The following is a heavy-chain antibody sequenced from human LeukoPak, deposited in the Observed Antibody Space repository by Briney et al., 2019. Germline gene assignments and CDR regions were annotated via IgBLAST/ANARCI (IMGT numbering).Heavy chain of an antibody. Sequence: GGSLRLSCAASGFTLRYGMSWVRQAPGRGLEWVSAVSGSGGSTDYADSVKGRFTISRDTSKDTMYLQLNSLRPEDTAVYYCVRVISGTPNWFDPWGQGTLVTASS. CDR1: GFTLRYG. J-gene: IGHJ5*02. D-gene: IGHD1-20*01. V-gene: IGHV3-23*01. CDR3: VRVISGTPNWFDP. CDR2: VSGSGGST.